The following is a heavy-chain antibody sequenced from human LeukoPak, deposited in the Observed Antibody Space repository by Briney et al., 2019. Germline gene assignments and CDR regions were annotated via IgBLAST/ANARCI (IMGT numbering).Heavy chain of an antibody. J-gene: IGHJ4*02. CDR3: ARGSSGYPRYFDY. Sequence: PGGSLRLSCAASGFTFSSYWMNWVRQAPGKGLEWVANIKHDGSEKYYVDSVKGRFTISRDNAKNSLYLQMNSLRAEDTAVYYCARGSSGYPRYFDYWGQGTLVTVSS. D-gene: IGHD3-22*01. V-gene: IGHV3-7*01. CDR1: GFTFSSYW. CDR2: IKHDGSEK.